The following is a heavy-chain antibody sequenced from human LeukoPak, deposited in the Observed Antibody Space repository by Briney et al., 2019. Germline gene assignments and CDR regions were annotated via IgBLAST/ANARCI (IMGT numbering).Heavy chain of an antibody. CDR1: AGSLSSSSDY. CDR3: ARLGCSSTSCYRYYYYYMDV. CDR2: IDYSGST. Sequence: SDTLSLTCTVSAGSLSSSSDYWGWIRPPPGKGLEGIGSIDYSGSTYYNPSLKSRVTISVDMSKSPFSLKLRSVTGADTAVYYCARLGCSSTSCYRYYYYYMDVWGKGTTVTVSS. V-gene: IGHV4-39*01. D-gene: IGHD2-2*01. J-gene: IGHJ6*03.